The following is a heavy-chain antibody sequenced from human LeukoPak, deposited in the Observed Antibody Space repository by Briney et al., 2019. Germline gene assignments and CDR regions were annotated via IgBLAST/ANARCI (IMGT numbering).Heavy chain of an antibody. CDR3: ARGLYCSSTSCYNPIDY. Sequence: GASVKVSCKASGYTFTGYYMHWVRQAPGQGLEWMGWINPNSGGTNYAQKFQGRVTMTRDTSISTACMELSRLRSDDTAVYYCARGLYCSSTSCYNPIDYWGQGTLVTVSS. D-gene: IGHD2-2*02. CDR2: INPNSGGT. CDR1: GYTFTGYY. J-gene: IGHJ4*02. V-gene: IGHV1-2*02.